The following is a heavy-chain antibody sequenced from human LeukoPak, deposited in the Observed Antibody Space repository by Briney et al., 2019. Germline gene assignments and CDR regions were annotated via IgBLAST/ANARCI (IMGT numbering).Heavy chain of an antibody. J-gene: IGHJ4*02. D-gene: IGHD1-26*01. Sequence: SENLSLTCTVSGGSISSSSYYWGWIRQPPGKGLEWIGSIYYSGSTYYNPSLKSRVTISVDTSKNQFSLKLSSVTAADTAVYYCAREVGDGDEYFDYWGQGTLVTVSS. CDR3: AREVGDGDEYFDY. CDR1: GGSISSSSYY. CDR2: IYYSGST. V-gene: IGHV4-39*07.